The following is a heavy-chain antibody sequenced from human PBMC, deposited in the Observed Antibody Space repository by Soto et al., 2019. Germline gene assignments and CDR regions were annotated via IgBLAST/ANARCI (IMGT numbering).Heavy chain of an antibody. D-gene: IGHD2-21*02. CDR2: IYWDDDK. J-gene: IGHJ6*02. CDR3: AHSRCGGDCLQSYSSHYYYGMDV. CDR1: GFSLSTGGVG. V-gene: IGHV2-5*02. Sequence: QITLKESGPSLVKPTQTLTLTCTFSGFSLSTGGVGVGWIRQPPGKALEWLALIYWDDDKRYSPSLRSRLTVTKDTAKNPVGLTMTHMDPVDTAPYYCAHSRCGGDCLQSYSSHYYYGMDVWGQGTTVTVSS.